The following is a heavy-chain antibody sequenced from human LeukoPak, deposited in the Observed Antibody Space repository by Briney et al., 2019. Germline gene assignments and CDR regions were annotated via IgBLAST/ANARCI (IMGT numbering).Heavy chain of an antibody. J-gene: IGHJ6*03. CDR2: LYHSDST. D-gene: IGHD3-3*01. Sequence: SETLSLTCDVSGYSITNGYYWVWLRQPPGEGLEWIGSLYHSDSTYYNPSLKSRVTMSVDTSKNQFSLRLSFVTAADTAVYYCARQHDSYYYYYVDVWGKGTTVTVSS. CDR3: ARQHDSYYYYYVDV. CDR1: GYSITNGYY. V-gene: IGHV4-38-2*01.